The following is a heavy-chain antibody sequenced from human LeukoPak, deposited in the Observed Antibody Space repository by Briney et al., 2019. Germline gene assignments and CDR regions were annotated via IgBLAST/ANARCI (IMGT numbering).Heavy chain of an antibody. CDR1: GFTFSIYS. D-gene: IGHD3-3*01. J-gene: IGHJ4*02. V-gene: IGHV3-48*01. CDR3: AREVPNYDFWSGYYLFDS. CDR2: ISSSSDTI. Sequence: PGGSLRLSCAASGFTFSIYSMNWVRQAPGKGLEWISHISSSSDTIYYADSVKGRFTISRDNAKNSLSLQMNSLRAEDTAVYYCAREVPNYDFWSGYYLFDSWGQGTLVTVSP.